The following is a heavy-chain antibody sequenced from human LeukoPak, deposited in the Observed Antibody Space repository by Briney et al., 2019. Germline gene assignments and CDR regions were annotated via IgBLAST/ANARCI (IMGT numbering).Heavy chain of an antibody. CDR2: IYHSGST. Sequence: PSETLSLTCTVSGYSISSGYYWGWIRQPPGKGLEWIGSIYHSGSTYYNPSLKSRATISVDTSKNQFSLKLSSVTAADTAVYYCARAISTVAGGGTFDYWGQGTLVTVSS. D-gene: IGHD6-19*01. V-gene: IGHV4-38-2*02. CDR1: GYSISSGYY. CDR3: ARAISTVAGGGTFDY. J-gene: IGHJ4*02.